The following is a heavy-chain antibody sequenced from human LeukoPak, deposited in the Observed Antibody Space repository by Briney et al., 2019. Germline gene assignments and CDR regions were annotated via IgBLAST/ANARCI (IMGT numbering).Heavy chain of an antibody. V-gene: IGHV3-33*06. CDR3: AKSSHLGVTVTGDY. CDR1: GFTFSSYG. D-gene: IGHD4-17*01. Sequence: PGRSLRLSCAASGFTFSSYGMHWVRQAPGKGLEWVAVIWYDGSNKYYADSVKGRFTISRDNSKNTLYLQMNSLRAEDTAVYYCAKSSHLGVTVTGDYWGQGTLVTVSS. J-gene: IGHJ4*02. CDR2: IWYDGSNK.